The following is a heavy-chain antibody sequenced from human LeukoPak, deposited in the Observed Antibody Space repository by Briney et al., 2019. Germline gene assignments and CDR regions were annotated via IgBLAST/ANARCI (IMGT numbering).Heavy chain of an antibody. CDR2: MNPNSGNT. CDR3: TRGSSGRRDN. V-gene: IGHV1-8*01. Sequence: ASVKVSCKASGYTFTSCDINWVRQATGPGLEWMGWMNPNSGNTGYGQSLQGRITMTRDIPIGTAYMEFSNLTSEDTAIYYCTRGSSGRRDNWGQGTLVTVSA. CDR1: GYTFTSCD. D-gene: IGHD6-19*01. J-gene: IGHJ4*02.